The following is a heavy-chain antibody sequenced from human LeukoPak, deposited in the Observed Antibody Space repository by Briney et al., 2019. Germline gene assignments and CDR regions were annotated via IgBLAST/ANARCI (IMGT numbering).Heavy chain of an antibody. J-gene: IGHJ1*01. Sequence: GGSLRLSCAGSGLTFNSLWLSWVRQVPGKGLEWVATINPEGTEQHYVDSERGRFSISRDTVKNLLYLQVNSLRAEDTAVYYCAREHYRYLLQWGQGTLVTVSS. CDR1: GLTFNSLW. CDR3: AREHYRYLLQ. D-gene: IGHD3-16*02. V-gene: IGHV3-7*03. CDR2: INPEGTEQ.